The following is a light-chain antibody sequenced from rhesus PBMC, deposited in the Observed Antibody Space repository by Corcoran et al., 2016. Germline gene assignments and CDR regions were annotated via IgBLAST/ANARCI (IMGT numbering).Light chain of an antibody. Sequence: DIQMTQSPSSLSVSVGDRVTITCRASQGISTYLNWYQQKPGKAPKRLIYAASSLESGVPSRFSGSGSGTDFTLTNSSLQPEDFATYYCIQYDSDPYSFGQGTKVEI. CDR1: QGISTY. J-gene: IGKJ2*01. CDR3: IQYDSDPYS. V-gene: IGKV1-43*02. CDR2: AAS.